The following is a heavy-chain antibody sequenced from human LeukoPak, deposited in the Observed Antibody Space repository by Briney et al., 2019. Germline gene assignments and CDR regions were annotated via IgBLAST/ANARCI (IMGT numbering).Heavy chain of an antibody. CDR1: GGSISSYY. J-gene: IGHJ5*02. CDR3: ARGPKLWFGVVNWFDP. CDR2: IYYSGST. Sequence: SETLSLTCTVSGGSISSYYWSWIRQPPGKGLEWIGYIYYSGSTNYNPSLKSRVTISVDTSKNQFSLKLSSVTAADTAVYYCARGPKLWFGVVNWFDPWGQGTLVTVSS. V-gene: IGHV4-59*01. D-gene: IGHD3-10*01.